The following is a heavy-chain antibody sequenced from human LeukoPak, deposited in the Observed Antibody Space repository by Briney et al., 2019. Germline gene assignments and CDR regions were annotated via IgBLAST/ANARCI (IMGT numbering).Heavy chain of an antibody. CDR1: GGSISSSNW. Sequence: PSGTLSLTCAVSGGSISSSNWWSWVRQPPGKGLGWIGEIYHSGSTNYNPSLKSRVPISVDKSKNQFSLKLSSVTAADTAVYYCAGCLWFGELCWFDPWGQGTLVTVSS. V-gene: IGHV4-4*02. CDR3: AGCLWFGELCWFDP. CDR2: IYHSGST. J-gene: IGHJ5*02. D-gene: IGHD3-10*01.